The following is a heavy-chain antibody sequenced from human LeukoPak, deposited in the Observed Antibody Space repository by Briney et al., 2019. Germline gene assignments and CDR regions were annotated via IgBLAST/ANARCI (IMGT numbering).Heavy chain of an antibody. CDR3: AKDSYSSSHPGGPIDY. D-gene: IGHD6-6*01. CDR2: ISGSGGST. CDR1: GFTFSSYA. J-gene: IGHJ4*02. Sequence: GGSLRLSCAASGFTFSSYAMSWVRQAPGKGLEWVSAISGSGGSTYYADSVKGRFTISRDNSKNTLYLQMNSLRAEDTAVYYCAKDSYSSSHPGGPIDYWGQGTLVTVSS. V-gene: IGHV3-23*01.